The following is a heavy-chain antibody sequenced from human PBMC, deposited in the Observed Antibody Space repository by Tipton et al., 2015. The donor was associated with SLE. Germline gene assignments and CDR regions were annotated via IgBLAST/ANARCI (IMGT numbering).Heavy chain of an antibody. D-gene: IGHD3-10*01. CDR3: VGDYASGSYRFDY. CDR1: GVSIGSSYYY. J-gene: IGHJ4*02. Sequence: TLSLTCIVSGVSIGSSYYYWAWIRQPPGKGLEWIGTVYYSGSTYYNPSLKSRVTISVGTSTNQLSLRLTSVTAADTAVYYCVGDYASGSYRFDYWGQGILVTVSS. CDR2: VYYSGST. V-gene: IGHV4-39*01.